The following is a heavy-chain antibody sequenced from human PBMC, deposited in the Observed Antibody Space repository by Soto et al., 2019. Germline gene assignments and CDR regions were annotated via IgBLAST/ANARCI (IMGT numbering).Heavy chain of an antibody. CDR2: IIPIFGTA. D-gene: IGHD3-3*01. Sequence: ASVKVSCKASGGTFSSYAISWVRQAPGQGLEWMGGIIPIFGTANYAQKFQGRVTITADESTSTAYMELSSLRSEDTAVYYCARAPHYDFWSGYLHYYYYYGMDVWGQGTTVTVSS. CDR1: GGTFSSYA. CDR3: ARAPHYDFWSGYLHYYYYYGMDV. V-gene: IGHV1-69*13. J-gene: IGHJ6*02.